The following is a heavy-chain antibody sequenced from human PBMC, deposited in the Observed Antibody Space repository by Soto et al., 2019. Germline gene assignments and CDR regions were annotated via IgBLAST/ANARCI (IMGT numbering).Heavy chain of an antibody. CDR3: ATGAADISANVI. V-gene: IGHV1-18*01. Sequence: QVQLVQSGSEVKKPGASVKVSCKASGYTLTSFGVNWVRKAPGQVLEWMGWVNAYNGNTNYAQKFQDRITLTSDTTTSTGYMETTIHCSAETDVCCWATGAADISANVIWGQGTMVTVSS. J-gene: IGHJ4*02. CDR2: VNAYNGNT. CDR1: GYTLTSFG. D-gene: IGHD5-12*01.